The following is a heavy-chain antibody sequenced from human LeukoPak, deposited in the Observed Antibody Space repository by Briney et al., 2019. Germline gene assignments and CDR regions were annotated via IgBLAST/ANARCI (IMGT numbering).Heavy chain of an antibody. CDR3: ARLRFGVVPYFDC. J-gene: IGHJ4*02. CDR2: INHSGST. V-gene: IGHV4-34*01. D-gene: IGHD3-3*01. Sequence: PSETLSLTCAVYGGSFSGYYWSWIRQPPGKGLEWIGEINHSGSTNYNPSLKSRVTISVDTSKNQFSLKLSSVTAADTAVYYCARLRFGVVPYFDCWGQGTLVTVSS. CDR1: GGSFSGYY.